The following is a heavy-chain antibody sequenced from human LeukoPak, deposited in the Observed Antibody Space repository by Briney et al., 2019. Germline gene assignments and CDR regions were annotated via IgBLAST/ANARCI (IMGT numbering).Heavy chain of an antibody. CDR1: GFTFSSYC. J-gene: IGHJ4*02. CDR2: ISSSSSYI. V-gene: IGHV3-21*01. D-gene: IGHD3-10*01. CDR3: AKGLYDIKLWFGELIFSPFDY. Sequence: GGSLRLSCAASGFTFSSYCMDWVRQTPGKGLEWVSSISSSSSYIYYADSVKGRFTISRDNSKNTLYLQMNSLRAEDTAVYYCAKGLYDIKLWFGELIFSPFDYWGQGTLVTVSS.